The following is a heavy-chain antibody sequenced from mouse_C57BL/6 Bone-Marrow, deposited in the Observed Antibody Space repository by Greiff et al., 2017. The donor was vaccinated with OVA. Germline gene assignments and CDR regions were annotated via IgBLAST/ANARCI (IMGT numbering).Heavy chain of an antibody. D-gene: IGHD3-1*01. J-gene: IGHJ1*03. Sequence: EVQLQQSGTVLARPGASVKMSCKTSGYTFTSYWMHWVNQRPGQGLEWIGAIYPGNSDTSYNQKFKGKAKLTAVTSASTAYMELSSLTNEDSAVYYCTRSGLYPHWYFDVWGTGTTVTVSS. CDR1: GYTFTSYW. CDR3: TRSGLYPHWYFDV. CDR2: IYPGNSDT. V-gene: IGHV1-5*01.